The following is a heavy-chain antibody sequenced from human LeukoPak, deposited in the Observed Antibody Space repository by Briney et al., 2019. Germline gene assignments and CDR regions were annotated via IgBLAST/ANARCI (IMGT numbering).Heavy chain of an antibody. V-gene: IGHV1-69*02. CDR2: IIPILGIA. J-gene: IGHJ6*03. CDR1: GGTFSSYT. Sequence: ASVKVSCKASGGTFSSYTISWVRQAPGQGLEWMGRIIPILGIANYAQKFQGRVTITADKSTSTAYMELSSLRSEDTAVYYCARAGHWGSSTSSNYMDVWGKETTVTVSS. D-gene: IGHD2-2*01. CDR3: ARAGHWGSSTSSNYMDV.